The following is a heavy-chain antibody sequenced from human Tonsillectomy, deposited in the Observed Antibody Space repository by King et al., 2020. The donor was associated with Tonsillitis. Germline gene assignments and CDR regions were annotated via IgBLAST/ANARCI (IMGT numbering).Heavy chain of an antibody. V-gene: IGHV1-69*09. CDR2: IIPILGIA. Sequence: GQLVQSGAEEKKPGSSVKVSCKASGGTFSSYAISWVRQAPGQGLEWMGRIIPILGIANYAQKFQGRVTITADKSTSTAYMELSSLRSEDTAVYYGARGGEDSSSSGYWGQGTLVTVSS. CDR3: ARGGEDSSSSGY. D-gene: IGHD6-6*01. J-gene: IGHJ4*02. CDR1: GGTFSSYA.